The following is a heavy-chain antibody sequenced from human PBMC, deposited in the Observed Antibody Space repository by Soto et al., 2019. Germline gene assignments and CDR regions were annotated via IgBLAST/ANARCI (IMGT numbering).Heavy chain of an antibody. D-gene: IGHD3-10*01. V-gene: IGHV4-30-4*01. CDR3: ARFRTLLWFGELTPYYFDY. Sequence: QVQLQESGPGLVKPSQTLSLTCTVSGGSISSGDYYWSWIRQPPGKGLEWIGYIYYSGSTYYNPSLKSRVTISVDTSKNQFSLKLSSVTAADTAVYYCARFRTLLWFGELTPYYFDYWGQGTLVTVSS. CDR1: GGSISSGDYY. CDR2: IYYSGST. J-gene: IGHJ4*02.